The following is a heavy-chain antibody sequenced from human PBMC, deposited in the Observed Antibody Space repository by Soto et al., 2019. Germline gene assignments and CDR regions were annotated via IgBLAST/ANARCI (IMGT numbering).Heavy chain of an antibody. CDR3: ARAQYTGSYFDACDV. V-gene: IGHV3-33*03. Sequence: GGSLRLSCAASGFSFSSYGMHWVRQAPGKGLDWVAVIWYDGSSKYYAESVKGRFTISRDNSKNTLYVQMNSLTVEDTAVYYCARAQYTGSYFDACDVWGQGTMVTVSS. D-gene: IGHD1-26*01. CDR1: GFSFSSYG. CDR2: IWYDGSSK. J-gene: IGHJ3*01.